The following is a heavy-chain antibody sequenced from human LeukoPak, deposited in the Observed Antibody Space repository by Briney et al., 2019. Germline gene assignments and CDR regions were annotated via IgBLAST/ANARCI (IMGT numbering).Heavy chain of an antibody. J-gene: IGHJ4*02. CDR1: GFTFSSYS. CDR2: ISSSSSYI. CDR3: ARDRATAYCGGDCPGSFDY. V-gene: IGHV3-21*01. Sequence: GGSLRLSCAASGFTFSSYSMNWVRQAPGKGLGWVSSISSSSSYIYYADSVKGRFTIFRDNAKNSLYLQMNSLRAEDTAVYYCARDRATAYCGGDCPGSFDYWGQGTLVTVSS. D-gene: IGHD2-21*02.